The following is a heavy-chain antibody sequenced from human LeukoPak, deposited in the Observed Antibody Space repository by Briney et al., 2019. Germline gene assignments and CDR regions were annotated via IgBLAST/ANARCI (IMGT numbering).Heavy chain of an antibody. D-gene: IGHD2-15*01. CDR1: GSTFSNYA. CDR3: TTTVTPGISYYYYYMDV. Sequence: HSGGSLRLSCAASGSTFSNYAMSWVRQAPGKGLEWVSTVSDSGGGTYYADSVKGRFTISRDNSKNTLYLQMNSLRAEDTAVYYCTTTVTPGISYYYYYMDVWGKGTTVTVSS. J-gene: IGHJ6*03. CDR2: VSDSGGGT. V-gene: IGHV3-23*01.